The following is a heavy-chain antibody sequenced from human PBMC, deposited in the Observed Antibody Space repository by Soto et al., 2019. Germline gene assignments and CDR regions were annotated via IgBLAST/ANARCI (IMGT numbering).Heavy chain of an antibody. CDR2: IYYSGST. CDR1: GGSISSYY. J-gene: IGHJ6*03. Sequence: QVQLQESGPGLVKPSEALSLTCTVSGGSISSYYWSWIRQPPGKGLEWIGYIYYSGSTNYNPSLKSRVTISVDTSKNQFSLKLSSVTAADTAVYYCARDAAQSSRGILDYYYYMDVWGKGTTVTVSS. D-gene: IGHD3-16*01. CDR3: ARDAAQSSRGILDYYYYMDV. V-gene: IGHV4-59*01.